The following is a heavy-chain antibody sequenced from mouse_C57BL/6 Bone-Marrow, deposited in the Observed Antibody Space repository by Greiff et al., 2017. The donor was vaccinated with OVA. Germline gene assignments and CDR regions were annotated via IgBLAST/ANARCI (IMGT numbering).Heavy chain of an antibody. V-gene: IGHV10-1*01. D-gene: IGHD1-1*01. CDR3: VRRGYYGSTHAMYY. CDR1: GFSFNTYA. Sequence: EVHLVESGGGLVQPKGSLKLSCAASGFSFNTYAMNWVRQAPGQGLEWVARIRSKSNNYATYYADSVKDRFTISRDNSETILYLQINNVKTEDTAMYYCVRRGYYGSTHAMYYWDRGTSTTVTA. CDR2: IRSKSNNYAT. J-gene: IGHJ4*01.